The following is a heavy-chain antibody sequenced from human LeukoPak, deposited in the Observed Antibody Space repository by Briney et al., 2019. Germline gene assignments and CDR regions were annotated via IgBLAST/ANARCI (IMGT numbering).Heavy chain of an antibody. Sequence: PGGSLRLSCAASGFTFSSYWMHWVRQSPGKGLLWVSRINNDGSSTTYADSVKGRFTISRDNAKNTLYLQMNSLRAEDTAVYYCASAVGATDFDYWGQGTLVTVSS. CDR3: ASAVGATDFDY. D-gene: IGHD1-26*01. V-gene: IGHV3-74*01. J-gene: IGHJ4*02. CDR1: GFTFSSYW. CDR2: INNDGSST.